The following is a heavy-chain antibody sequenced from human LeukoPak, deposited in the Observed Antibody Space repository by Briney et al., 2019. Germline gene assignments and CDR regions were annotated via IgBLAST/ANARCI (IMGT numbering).Heavy chain of an antibody. J-gene: IGHJ5*02. V-gene: IGHV4-30-4*01. Sequence: SETLSLTCTVSGGSISSGDYYWIWIRQPPGKGLEWIGYIYYSGSTYYNPSLKSRVTISVDTSKNQFSLKLSSVTAADTAVYYCARDRHPVIWFGELTQEYNWFDPWGQGTLVTVSS. CDR3: ARDRHPVIWFGELTQEYNWFDP. CDR2: IYYSGST. D-gene: IGHD3-10*01. CDR1: GGSISSGDYY.